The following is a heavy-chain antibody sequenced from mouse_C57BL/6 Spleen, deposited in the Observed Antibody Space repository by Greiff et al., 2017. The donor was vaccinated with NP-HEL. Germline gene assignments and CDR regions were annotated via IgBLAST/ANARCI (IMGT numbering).Heavy chain of an antibody. V-gene: IGHV7-1*01. D-gene: IGHD2-1*01. CDR2: SRNKANDYTT. CDR3: ARDEDGNFAY. CDR1: GFTFSDFY. J-gene: IGHJ3*01. Sequence: EVMLVESGGGLVQSGRSLRLSCATSGFTFSDFYMEWVRQAPGKGLEWIAASRNKANDYTTEYSASVKGRFIVSRDTSQSILYLQMNALRAEDTAIYYCARDEDGNFAYWGQGTLVTVSA.